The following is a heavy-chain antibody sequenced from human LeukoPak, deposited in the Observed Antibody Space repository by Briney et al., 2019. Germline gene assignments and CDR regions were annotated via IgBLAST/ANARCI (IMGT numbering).Heavy chain of an antibody. J-gene: IGHJ5*02. CDR2: INPSGGST. Sequence: GASVKVSCKASGYTFTSYYMHWVRQAPGQGLEWMGLINPSGGSTSYAQKFQGRVTMTRDTSTSTVYMELSSLRSEDTAVYYCARGQYYYDSSGYYWFDPWGQGTLVTVSS. V-gene: IGHV1-46*01. CDR1: GYTFTSYY. D-gene: IGHD3-22*01. CDR3: ARGQYYYDSSGYYWFDP.